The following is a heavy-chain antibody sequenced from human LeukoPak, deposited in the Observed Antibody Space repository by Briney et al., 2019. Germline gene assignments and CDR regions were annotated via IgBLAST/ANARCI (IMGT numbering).Heavy chain of an antibody. J-gene: IGHJ4*02. D-gene: IGHD3-10*01. V-gene: IGHV4-4*07. CDR2: IYTIGST. CDR1: GGSLSSYY. CDR3: ARASAARRFDS. Sequence: SETLSLTCTVSGGSLSSYYSSWIRQPARKGLEWIGRIYTIGSTNHNPHLKSRVTMSVDTAKNQSSLRMSSAAAADAAVYSCARASAARRFDSWGQGTMVTVSS.